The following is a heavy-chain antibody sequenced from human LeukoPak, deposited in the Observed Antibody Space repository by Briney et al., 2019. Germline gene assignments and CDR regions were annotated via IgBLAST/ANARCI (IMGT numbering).Heavy chain of an antibody. Sequence: SQTLSLTCTVSGGSISSGDYYWSWIRQSPGKGLEWIGYIYYSGSTYYNPSLKSRVTISIDTSKNQFSLNLSSVTATDTAVYYCARPLLGVVGAFDPWGQGTLVTVSS. D-gene: IGHD2-21*01. CDR3: ARPLLGVVGAFDP. J-gene: IGHJ5*02. CDR1: GGSISSGDYY. V-gene: IGHV4-30-4*01. CDR2: IYYSGST.